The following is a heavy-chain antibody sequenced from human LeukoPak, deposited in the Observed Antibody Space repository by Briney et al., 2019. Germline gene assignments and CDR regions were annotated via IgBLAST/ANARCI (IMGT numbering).Heavy chain of an antibody. V-gene: IGHV4-4*07. CDR2: TYSSGTT. D-gene: IGHD3-22*01. CDR3: ARGRGPDSSGYTDFDY. Sequence: SETLSLTCTVSRDSFIDYYWSWIRQPAGKGLEWIGRTYSSGTTHYNPSLKSRVTISVDRSTKQFSLKLTSVTAADTAVYYCARGRGPDSSGYTDFDYWGQGTLVTVSS. J-gene: IGHJ4*02. CDR1: RDSFIDYY.